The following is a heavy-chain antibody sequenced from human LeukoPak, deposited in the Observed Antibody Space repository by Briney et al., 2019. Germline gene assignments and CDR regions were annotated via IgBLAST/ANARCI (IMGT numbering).Heavy chain of an antibody. CDR1: GFTFSTYA. CDR2: ITYDEFNK. J-gene: IGHJ3*02. D-gene: IGHD6-13*01. V-gene: IGHV3-30-3*01. CDR3: ARDNLAAAGDDNFDI. Sequence: PGGSLRLSCAASGFTFSTYAMHWVRQSPGKGLEWVALITYDEFNKYYADSVEGRFTISRDNTKTTLYLQMNSLRAEDTAIYYCARDNLAAAGDDNFDIWGQGTMVTVSS.